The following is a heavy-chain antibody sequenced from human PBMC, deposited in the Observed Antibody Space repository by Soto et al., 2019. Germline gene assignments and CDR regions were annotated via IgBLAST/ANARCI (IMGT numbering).Heavy chain of an antibody. CDR2: INPSGGST. J-gene: IGHJ4*02. Sequence: QVQLVQSGAEVKKPGASVKVSCKASGYTFTRYDMHWARQAPGQGLEWMGIINPSGGSTSYAPKFQGRVTMTRDTSTRTVYMELSSLRSEDTAVYYCARGDTAVELPYEYWGQGTLVTVSS. D-gene: IGHD1-7*01. CDR1: GYTFTRYD. CDR3: ARGDTAVELPYEY. V-gene: IGHV1-46*01.